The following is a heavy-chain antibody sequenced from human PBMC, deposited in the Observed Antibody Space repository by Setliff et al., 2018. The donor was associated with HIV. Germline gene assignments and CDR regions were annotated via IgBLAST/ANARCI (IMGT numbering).Heavy chain of an antibody. J-gene: IGHJ6*02. CDR2: IYPGDSDT. CDR3: ARLGGICSGGSCTALAYTMDV. V-gene: IGHV5-51*01. Sequence: PGESLKISCKGSGYSFYSYWIGWVRQMPGKGLEWMGIIYPGDSDTRYSPSFQGQVPISADKSISTAYLQCSSLKASDTAMYYCARLGGICSGGSCTALAYTMDVWGQGTTVTVSS. D-gene: IGHD2-15*01. CDR1: GYSFYSYW.